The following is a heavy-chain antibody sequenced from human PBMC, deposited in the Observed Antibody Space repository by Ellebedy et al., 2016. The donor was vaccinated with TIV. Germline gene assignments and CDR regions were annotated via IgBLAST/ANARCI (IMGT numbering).Heavy chain of an antibody. Sequence: AASVKVSCKASGYTFTGYYMHWVRQAPGQGLEWMGWINPNSGGTNYAQKFQGRVTMTRDTSISTAYMELSRLRSDDTAVYYCATDPYYDSNAFDPWGQGTLVTVSS. CDR3: ATDPYYDSNAFDP. CDR2: INPNSGGT. J-gene: IGHJ5*02. D-gene: IGHD3-22*01. V-gene: IGHV1-2*02. CDR1: GYTFTGYY.